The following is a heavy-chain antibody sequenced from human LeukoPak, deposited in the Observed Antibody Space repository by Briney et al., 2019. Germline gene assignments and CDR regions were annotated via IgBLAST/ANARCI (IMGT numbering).Heavy chain of an antibody. D-gene: IGHD5-18*01. CDR2: ISSNGGST. J-gene: IGHJ4*02. Sequence: GGSLRLSCSASGFTFSRYAMHWVRQAPGKGLEYVSAISSNGGSTCYADSVKGRFTISRDNSKNTLYLQMSSLRAEDTAVYYCVKGMDIAMVSAFDYWGQGTLVTVSS. V-gene: IGHV3-64D*09. CDR3: VKGMDIAMVSAFDY. CDR1: GFTFSRYA.